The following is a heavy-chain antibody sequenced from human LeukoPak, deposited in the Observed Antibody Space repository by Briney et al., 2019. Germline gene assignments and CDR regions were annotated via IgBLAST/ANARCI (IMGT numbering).Heavy chain of an antibody. CDR2: IRYDGSNK. V-gene: IGHV3-30*02. CDR3: AKSRRQYYYGSGSVDY. J-gene: IGHJ4*02. Sequence: GGSLRLSCAASGFTFSSYWMSWVRQAPGKGLEWVAFIRYDGSNKYYADSVKGRFTISRGNSKNTLYLQMNSLRAEDTAVYYCAKSRRQYYYGSGSVDYWGQGTLVTVSS. D-gene: IGHD3-10*01. CDR1: GFTFSSYW.